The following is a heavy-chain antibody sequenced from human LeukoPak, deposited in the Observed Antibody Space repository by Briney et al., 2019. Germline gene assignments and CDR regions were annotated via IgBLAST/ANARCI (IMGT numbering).Heavy chain of an antibody. CDR3: ARGVGYCSGGTCYSYYYGMDV. CDR2: IFYSGST. J-gene: IGHJ6*02. V-gene: IGHV4-31*03. D-gene: IGHD2-15*01. Sequence: SQTLSLTCTVSGGSISSSGYYWSWIRQHPGKGLEGIGYIFYSGSTNYNPSLKSRLSISVDTDENQFSLRLRSVTAADTAVYYCARGVGYCSGGTCYSYYYGMDVWSQGTTVTVSS. CDR1: GGSISSSGYY.